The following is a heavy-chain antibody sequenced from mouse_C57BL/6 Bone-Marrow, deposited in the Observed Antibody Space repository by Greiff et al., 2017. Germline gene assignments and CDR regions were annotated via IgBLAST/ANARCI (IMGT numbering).Heavy chain of an antibody. CDR3: AREDYSGDY. J-gene: IGHJ2*01. D-gene: IGHD2-12*01. V-gene: IGHV1-19*01. Sequence: EVQLQQPGPVLVKPGASVKMSCKASGYTFTDYYMNWVKQSHGQGLEWIGVINPYNGGTSYNQKFKGKATLTVDKSSSTAYMQLNSLTSEDSAVXYCAREDYSGDYGGKGTTLTVSS. CDR2: INPYNGGT. CDR1: GYTFTDYY.